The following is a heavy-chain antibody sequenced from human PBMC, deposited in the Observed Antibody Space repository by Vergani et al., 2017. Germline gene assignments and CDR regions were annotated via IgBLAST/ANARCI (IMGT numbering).Heavy chain of an antibody. D-gene: IGHD6-19*01. CDR1: GFTFSSYG. Sequence: QVQLVESGGGVVQPGRSLRLSCAASGFTFSSYGMHWVRQAPGKGLEWVAVIWYDGSNKYYADSVKGRFTISRDNSKNTLYLQMNSMRAEDTAVYYCARWYGGWPYTYYFDYWGQGTLVTVSS. CDR2: IWYDGSNK. J-gene: IGHJ4*02. CDR3: ARWYGGWPYTYYFDY. V-gene: IGHV3-33*01.